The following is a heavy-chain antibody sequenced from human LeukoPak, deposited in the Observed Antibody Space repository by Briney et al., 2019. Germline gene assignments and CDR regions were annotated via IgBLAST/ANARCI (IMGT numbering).Heavy chain of an antibody. V-gene: IGHV1-8*02. CDR2: LKPNSGST. J-gene: IGHJ6*02. D-gene: IGHD3-9*01. Sequence: ASVKVSCKASGYTFTSYGINWVRQATGQGLEWMGWLKPNSGSTGYAQKFQGRVTMTRNTSISTAYMELSSLRSEDTAVYYCASRDILTGYNYYYYGMDVWGQGTTVTVSS. CDR3: ASRDILTGYNYYYYGMDV. CDR1: GYTFTSYG.